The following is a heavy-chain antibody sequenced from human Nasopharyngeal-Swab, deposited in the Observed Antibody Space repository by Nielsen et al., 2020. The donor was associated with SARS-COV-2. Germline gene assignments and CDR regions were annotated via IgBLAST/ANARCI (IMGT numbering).Heavy chain of an antibody. J-gene: IGHJ4*02. CDR1: GFTFSSYS. Sequence: GGSLRLSCAASGFTFSSYSMNWVRQAPGKGLEWVSYISSSGSTIYYADSVKGRFTISRDNAKNSLYLQMNSLRAEDTAVYYCARGRARIVGATDFDYWGQGTLVTVSS. V-gene: IGHV3-48*04. CDR2: ISSSGSTI. CDR3: ARGRARIVGATDFDY. D-gene: IGHD1-26*01.